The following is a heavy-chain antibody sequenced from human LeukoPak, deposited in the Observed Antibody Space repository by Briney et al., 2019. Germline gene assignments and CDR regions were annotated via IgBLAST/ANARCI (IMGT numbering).Heavy chain of an antibody. Sequence: PGGSLRLSCAASGFTVSSNYMNWVRQAPGKGLEWVSVIYSGGSTYYADSVKGRFTISRDNSKNTLYLQMDSLRAEDTAVYYCARGRQTTHYYYYGMDVWGQGTTVTVSS. CDR3: ARGRQTTHYYYYGMDV. CDR1: GFTVSSNY. J-gene: IGHJ6*02. D-gene: IGHD4-11*01. CDR2: IYSGGST. V-gene: IGHV3-66*01.